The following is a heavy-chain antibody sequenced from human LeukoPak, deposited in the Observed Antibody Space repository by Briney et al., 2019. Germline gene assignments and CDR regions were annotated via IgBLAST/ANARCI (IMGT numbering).Heavy chain of an antibody. V-gene: IGHV1-2*02. CDR2: INPNSGGT. D-gene: IGHD6-13*01. CDR1: GYTFTGYY. CDR3: ARDWSTAAAVSEVDY. J-gene: IGHJ4*02. Sequence: ASVRVSCKASGYTFTGYYMHWVRQAPGQGLEWMGWINPNSGGTNYAQKLQGRVTMTTDTSTSTAYMELRSLRSDDAAVYYCARDWSTAAAVSEVDYWGQGTLVTVSS.